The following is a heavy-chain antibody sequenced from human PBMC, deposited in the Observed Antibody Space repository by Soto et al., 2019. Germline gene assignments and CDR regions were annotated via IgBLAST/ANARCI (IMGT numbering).Heavy chain of an antibody. D-gene: IGHD2-2*01. CDR3: ARGRDIVVVPAAIGDYYYYYMDV. J-gene: IGHJ6*03. CDR1: GGSFSGYY. V-gene: IGHV4-34*01. Sequence: SETLSLTCAVYGGSFSGYYWSWIRQPPGKGLEWIGEINHSGSTNYNPSLKSRVTISVDTSKNQFSLKLSSVTAADTAVYYCARGRDIVVVPAAIGDYYYYYMDVWGKGTTVTVSS. CDR2: INHSGST.